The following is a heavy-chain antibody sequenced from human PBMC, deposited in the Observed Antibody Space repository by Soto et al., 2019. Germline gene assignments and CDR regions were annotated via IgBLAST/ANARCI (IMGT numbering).Heavy chain of an antibody. Sequence: GSLRLSCAASGFTFSSYWMSWVRQAPGKGLEWVANIKQDGSEKYYVDSVKGRFTISRDNAKNSLYLQMNSLRAEDTAVYYCARDGSAAGSPGLSYYYYGMDVWGQGTTVTVSS. CDR1: GFTFSSYW. CDR2: IKQDGSEK. D-gene: IGHD6-13*01. J-gene: IGHJ6*02. CDR3: ARDGSAAGSPGLSYYYYGMDV. V-gene: IGHV3-7*01.